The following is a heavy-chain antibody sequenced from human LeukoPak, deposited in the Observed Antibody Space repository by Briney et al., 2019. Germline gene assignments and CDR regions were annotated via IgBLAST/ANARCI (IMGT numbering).Heavy chain of an antibody. D-gene: IGHD3-10*01. CDR3: AKLRGYYGSGQQITLDY. J-gene: IGHJ4*02. CDR1: GLTLSSYG. Sequence: HPGGSLRLSCAASGLTLSSYGMRWVRQAPGKGLEWVAVISHDGSNKYYADSVKGRFTISRDNAKNTLYLQMDSLSVEDTAVYYCAKLRGYYGSGQQITLDYWGQGTLVTVSS. V-gene: IGHV3-30*18. CDR2: ISHDGSNK.